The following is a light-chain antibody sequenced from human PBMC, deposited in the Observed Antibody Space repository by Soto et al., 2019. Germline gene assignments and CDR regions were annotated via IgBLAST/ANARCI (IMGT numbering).Light chain of an antibody. CDR3: QQYYTTPLT. Sequence: DIVMTQSPDSLAVSLGERATIKCKSSQSVLFTSNNKNYLAWFQQEPRQPPKLLVSWASTRESGVPDRFSGSGSGTDFTLTISSLQAEDVAVCYCQQYYTTPLTFGGGTKVDI. CDR2: WAS. V-gene: IGKV4-1*01. J-gene: IGKJ4*01. CDR1: QSVLFTSNNKNY.